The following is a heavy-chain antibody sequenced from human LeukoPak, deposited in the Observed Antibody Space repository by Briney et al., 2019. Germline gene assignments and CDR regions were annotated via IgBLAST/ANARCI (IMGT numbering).Heavy chain of an antibody. J-gene: IGHJ5*02. CDR2: LYAGGST. Sequence: GASLRLSCTASGFTMSGIHMNWVRQAPGKGLDWVSGLYAGGSTYYAGSVTGRFTISRDDSKNTLYLQMTGLRVDDTAIYYCVRGNGNVGGRLDPWGQGAWVIVSS. V-gene: IGHV3-66*01. CDR3: VRGNGNVGGRLDP. CDR1: GFTMSGIH. D-gene: IGHD1-1*01.